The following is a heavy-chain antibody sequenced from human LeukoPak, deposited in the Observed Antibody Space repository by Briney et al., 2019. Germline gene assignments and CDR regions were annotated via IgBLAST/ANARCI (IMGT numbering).Heavy chain of an antibody. CDR3: ATERTGTTFDY. J-gene: IGHJ4*02. CDR2: IKSKTDGGTT. D-gene: IGHD1-7*01. V-gene: IGHV3-15*01. Sequence: GGSLRLSCSASRFPFSNAWMSWGRQAPGKGLEWVGRIKSKTDGGTTDNAAPVKGRFTISRDDSKNTLYLQMNSLKTEDTAVCYCATERTGTTFDYWGQGTLVTVSS. CDR1: RFPFSNAW.